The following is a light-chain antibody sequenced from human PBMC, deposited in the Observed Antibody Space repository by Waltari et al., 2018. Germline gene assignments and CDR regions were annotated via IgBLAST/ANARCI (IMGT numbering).Light chain of an antibody. CDR3: ASWHDSLSGPV. CDR2: KNN. Sequence: QSLLTQPPSASGTPGQRVTISCSGSSSDIGGNFVYWYQQLPGTAPRLLIYKNNQRRSGVPAQFSASKSGTSASLASRGLRSEDEAEYYCASWHDSLSGPVFGTGTRVTVL. J-gene: IGLJ1*01. CDR1: SSDIGGNF. V-gene: IGLV1-47*01.